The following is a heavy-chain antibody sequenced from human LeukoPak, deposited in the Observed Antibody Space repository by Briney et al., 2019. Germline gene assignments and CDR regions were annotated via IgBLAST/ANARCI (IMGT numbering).Heavy chain of an antibody. J-gene: IGHJ4*02. Sequence: ASVKVSCKASGYTFTGYCMHWVRQAPGQGLEWMGRINPNSGGTNYAQKFQGRVTMTRDTSISTAYMELSRLRSDDTAVYYCARSRAHCTNGVCYSGYFDYWGQGTLVTVSS. CDR2: INPNSGGT. CDR1: GYTFTGYC. D-gene: IGHD2-8*01. V-gene: IGHV1-2*06. CDR3: ARSRAHCTNGVCYSGYFDY.